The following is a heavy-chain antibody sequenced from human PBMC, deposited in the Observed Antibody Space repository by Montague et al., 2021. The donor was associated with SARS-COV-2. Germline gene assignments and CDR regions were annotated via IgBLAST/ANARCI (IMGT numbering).Heavy chain of an antibody. Sequence: SETLSLTCAVYGGSFSGYYWSWIRQPPGKGLEWIGEVKDSGSTNYIPSLKSRVAISVDTSKNQFSLKLRSVTAADTAVYFCARGGLTGGYYEFWRGYYTNSLDYWGQGTLVTVSS. D-gene: IGHD3-3*01. V-gene: IGHV4-34*01. J-gene: IGHJ4*02. CDR1: GGSFSGYY. CDR2: VKDSGST. CDR3: ARGGLTGGYYEFWRGYYTNSLDY.